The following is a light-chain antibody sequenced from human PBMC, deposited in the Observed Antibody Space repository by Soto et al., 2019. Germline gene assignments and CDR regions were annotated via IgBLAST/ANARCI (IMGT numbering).Light chain of an antibody. CDR1: SSDVGGYNY. CDR2: EVS. J-gene: IGLJ1*01. CDR3: SSYTSSRAYV. Sequence: QSALTQPASVSGSPGQSITISCTGISSDVGGYNYVSWYQQQSGKAPKLMIHEVSNRPSGVSSRFSGSKSGNTASLTISGLQAEDEADYYCSSYTSSRAYVFGIGTKLTVL. V-gene: IGLV2-14*01.